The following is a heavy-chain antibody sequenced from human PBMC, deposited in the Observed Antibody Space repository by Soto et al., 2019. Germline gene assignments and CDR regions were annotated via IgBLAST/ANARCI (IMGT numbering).Heavy chain of an antibody. CDR1: GDSISSYY. CDR3: ARTETTPNWFDP. V-gene: IGHV4-59*01. Sequence: PSETLSLTCTVSGDSISSYYWSWIRQPPGKGLEWIGYIYYSGSTNYNPSLKSRVTISVDTSKNQFSLKLSSVTAADTAVYYCARTETTPNWFDPWGQGTLVTVS. D-gene: IGHD1-1*01. CDR2: IYYSGST. J-gene: IGHJ5*02.